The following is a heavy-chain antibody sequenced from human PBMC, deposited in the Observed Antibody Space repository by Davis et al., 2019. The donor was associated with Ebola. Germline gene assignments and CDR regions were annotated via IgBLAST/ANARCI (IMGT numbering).Heavy chain of an antibody. CDR1: GGSVSSGGYY. D-gene: IGHD3-22*01. V-gene: IGHV4-61*08. J-gene: IGHJ4*02. CDR2: IYYSGST. CDR3: ARGVSDSSAYSDFDY. Sequence: SETLSLTCTVSGGSVSSGGYYWNWIRQSPGKGLEWIGYIYYSGSTDYSPSLKSRVTISVDTSKNQFSLKLSSVTAADTAVYYCARGVSDSSAYSDFDYWGQGTLVTVSS.